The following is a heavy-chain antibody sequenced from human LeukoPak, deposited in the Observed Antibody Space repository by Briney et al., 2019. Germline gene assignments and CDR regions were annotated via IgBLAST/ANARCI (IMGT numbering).Heavy chain of an antibody. V-gene: IGHV4-61*01. Sequence: SETLSLTCTVSGGSVSSGSYYWSWIRQPPGKGLEWIGYIYYSGSTNYNPSLKSRVTISVDTSKNQFSLKLSSVTAADTAVYYCARVRTVAGGVDYWGQGTLVTVSS. CDR2: IYYSGST. CDR1: GGSVSSGSYY. CDR3: ARVRTVAGGVDY. J-gene: IGHJ4*02. D-gene: IGHD6-19*01.